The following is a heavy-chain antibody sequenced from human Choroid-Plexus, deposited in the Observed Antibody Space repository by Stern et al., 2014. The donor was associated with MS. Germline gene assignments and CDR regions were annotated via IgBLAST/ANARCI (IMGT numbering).Heavy chain of an antibody. J-gene: IGHJ4*02. CDR1: GFSFSSFS. CDR3: AKDRQYLTFFFDF. Sequence: MQLVESGGGVVQPGRPLSLSCAASGFSFSSFSWRWCRPAPGKGREGGALISYHVGKDYADSFQGRLANSRDHSKNTLYLQMNSLRAEDTAVYYCAKDRQYLTFFFDFWGQGSLVTVSS. CDR2: ISYHVGK. D-gene: IGHD2/OR15-2a*01. V-gene: IGHV3-30*18.